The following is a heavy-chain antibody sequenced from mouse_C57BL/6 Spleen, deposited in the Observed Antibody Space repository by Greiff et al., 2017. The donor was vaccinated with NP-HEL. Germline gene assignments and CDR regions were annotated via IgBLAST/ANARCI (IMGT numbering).Heavy chain of an antibody. CDR2: IHPNSGST. J-gene: IGHJ4*01. D-gene: IGHD1-1*01. V-gene: IGHV1-64*01. CDR1: GYTFTSYW. Sequence: QVQLQQPGAELVKPGASVKLSCKASGYTFTSYWMHWVKQRPGQGLEWIGMIHPNSGSTNYNEKFKSKATLTVDKSSSTAYMQLSSLTSEDSAVYYCARFRYYGVATGAMDYWGQGTSVTVSS. CDR3: ARFRYYGVATGAMDY.